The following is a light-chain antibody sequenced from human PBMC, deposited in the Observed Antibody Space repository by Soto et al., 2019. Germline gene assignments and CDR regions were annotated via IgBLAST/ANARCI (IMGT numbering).Light chain of an antibody. J-gene: IGKJ5*01. CDR3: QQYGSSLGD. Sequence: EIVLTQSPGTLSLSPGERATLSCRASQSVSSSYLAWYQQKPGQAPRLLTYGASSRATGIPDRFSGSGSGTDFTLTISRLEPEDFAVYYCQQYGSSLGDFGQGTRLEIK. CDR1: QSVSSSY. CDR2: GAS. V-gene: IGKV3-20*01.